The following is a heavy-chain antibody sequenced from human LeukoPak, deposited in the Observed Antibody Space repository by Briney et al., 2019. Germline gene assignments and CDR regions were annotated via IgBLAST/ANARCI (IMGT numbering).Heavy chain of an antibody. CDR2: IGTAADT. V-gene: IGHV3-13*01. D-gene: IGHD6-13*01. CDR3: ARGKIRYSSSWIDFDY. Sequence: GGSLRLSCAASGFTFSSYDMHWVRQATGKGLEWVSAIGTAADTYYPGSVKGRFTISRENAKNSLYLQMNSLRAGDTAVYYCARGKIRYSSSWIDFDYWGQGTLVTVSS. CDR1: GFTFSSYD. J-gene: IGHJ4*02.